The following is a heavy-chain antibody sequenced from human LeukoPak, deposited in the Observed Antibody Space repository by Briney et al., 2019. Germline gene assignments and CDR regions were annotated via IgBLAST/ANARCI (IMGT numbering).Heavy chain of an antibody. CDR1: GGSISSSSYY. D-gene: IGHD3-10*01. V-gene: IGHV4-39*07. Sequence: SETLSLTCTVSGGSISSSSYYWGWIRQPPGKGLEWIGSIYYSGSTYYNPSLKSRVTISVDTSKNQFSLKLSSVTAADTAVYYCARVPEDYYGSGLNWFDPWGQGTLVTVSS. CDR3: ARVPEDYYGSGLNWFDP. CDR2: IYYSGST. J-gene: IGHJ5*02.